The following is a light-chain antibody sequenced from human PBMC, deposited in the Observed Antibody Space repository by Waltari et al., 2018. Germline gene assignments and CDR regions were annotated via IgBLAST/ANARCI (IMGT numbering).Light chain of an antibody. Sequence: DIQMTQSPSSVSASVGDRVTITCRASQGLNSWLAWSQQKPGKAPKLLIYAASNLQNGVPSGFSASGSGTEFILTISSLQPEDFATYYCQQGDLFPLTFGSGTRVTIK. J-gene: IGKJ4*01. V-gene: IGKV1-12*01. CDR1: QGLNSW. CDR2: AAS. CDR3: QQGDLFPLT.